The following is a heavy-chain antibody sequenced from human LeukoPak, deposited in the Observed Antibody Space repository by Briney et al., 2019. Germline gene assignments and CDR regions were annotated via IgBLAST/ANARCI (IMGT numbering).Heavy chain of an antibody. CDR3: ARGGVAATPGGDY. V-gene: IGHV4-31*03. J-gene: IGHJ4*02. CDR1: GGSISSGGYY. CDR2: IYYSGST. D-gene: IGHD2-15*01. Sequence: PSETLSLTCTVSGGSISSGGYYWSWIRQHPGKGLEWIGYIYYSGSTYYNPSLKSRVTISVDTSKNQFSLKLSSVTAADTAVYYCARGGVAATPGGDYWGQGTLVTVSS.